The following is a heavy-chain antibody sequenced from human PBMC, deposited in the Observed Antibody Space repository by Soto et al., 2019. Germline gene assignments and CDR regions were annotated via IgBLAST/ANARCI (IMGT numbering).Heavy chain of an antibody. Sequence: PGGSLRLSCVASGFTFSSYSMNWVRQAPGKGLEWVSYISSSSSSIYYADSVKGRFTISRDNSKNTLYLQMNSLRAEDTAVYYCAKIKAAMRVLTGPNYYFDYWGQGTLVTVSS. D-gene: IGHD3-9*01. J-gene: IGHJ4*02. CDR2: ISSSSSSI. V-gene: IGHV3-48*01. CDR3: AKIKAAMRVLTGPNYYFDY. CDR1: GFTFSSYS.